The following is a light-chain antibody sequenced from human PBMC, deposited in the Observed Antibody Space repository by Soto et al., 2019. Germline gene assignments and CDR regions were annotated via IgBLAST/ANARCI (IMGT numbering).Light chain of an antibody. CDR3: QQYNKWPPWT. Sequence: EIVLTQSPGTLSLSPGERATLSCRASQSVSSIYLALYQQKPGQAHRLLIYGASSRTTGIPDRFSGSGSGTDFTLTISRLEPEDFAVYYCQQYNKWPPWTFGQGTKVDI. CDR1: QSVSSIY. V-gene: IGKV3-20*01. J-gene: IGKJ1*01. CDR2: GAS.